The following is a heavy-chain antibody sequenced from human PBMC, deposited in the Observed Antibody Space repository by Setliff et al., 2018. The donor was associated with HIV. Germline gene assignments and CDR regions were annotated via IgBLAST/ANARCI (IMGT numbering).Heavy chain of an antibody. D-gene: IGHD4-4*01. V-gene: IGHV3-23*01. CDR3: AKTQTVITVYGPFDS. CDR2: ISGSGNIT. CDR1: GFSFRSYA. Sequence: GESLKISCAASGFSFRSYAVSWVRQAPGKGLEWVLVISGSGNITYYRESVKGRFTVSRDNSNNTVYLQMNSLRAEDTAMYYCAKTQTVITVYGPFDSWGQGTPVTVSS. J-gene: IGHJ4*02.